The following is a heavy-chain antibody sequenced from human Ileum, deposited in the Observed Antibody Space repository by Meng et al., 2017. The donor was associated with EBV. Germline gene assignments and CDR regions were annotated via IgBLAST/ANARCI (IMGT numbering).Heavy chain of an antibody. CDR1: GDSVSGSDW. CDR2: VYHDGAT. Sequence: QWQLQESGPRLVKPSGTLSLTCAVSGDSVSGSDWWSWVRQPPGKGLEWIGEVYHDGATNYHPSLKSRVTISLDKSKNEVNLHLNSLTAADTAVYFCARSSPIVRGLDYWGQGTLVTVSS. CDR3: ARSSPIVRGLDY. V-gene: IGHV4-4*02. J-gene: IGHJ4*02. D-gene: IGHD3-10*01.